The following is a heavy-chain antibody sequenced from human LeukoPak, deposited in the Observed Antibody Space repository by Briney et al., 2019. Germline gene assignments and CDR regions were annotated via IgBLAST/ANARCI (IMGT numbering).Heavy chain of an antibody. V-gene: IGHV4-34*01. D-gene: IGHD6-13*01. Sequence: PSETLSLTCTVSGGSISSYYWSWIRQPPGKGLEWIGEINHSGSTNYNPSLKSRVTISVDTSKNQFSLKLSSVTAADTAVYYCARGSGYSSSWYRGHYMDVWGKGTAVTVSS. J-gene: IGHJ6*03. CDR3: ARGSGYSSSWYRGHYMDV. CDR1: GGSISSYY. CDR2: INHSGST.